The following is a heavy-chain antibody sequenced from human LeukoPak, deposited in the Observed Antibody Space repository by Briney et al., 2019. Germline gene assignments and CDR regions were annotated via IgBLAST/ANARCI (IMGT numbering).Heavy chain of an antibody. Sequence: ASVKVSCKASGYTFTGYYMHWVRQAPGQGLEWMGWINPNSGGTNYAQKFQGRVTMTRDTSISTAYMELSRLRSDDTAVYYCARESHYDSSGYSHDAFDIWGQGTMVTVSS. CDR1: GYTFTGYY. J-gene: IGHJ3*02. CDR3: ARESHYDSSGYSHDAFDI. CDR2: INPNSGGT. V-gene: IGHV1-2*02. D-gene: IGHD3-22*01.